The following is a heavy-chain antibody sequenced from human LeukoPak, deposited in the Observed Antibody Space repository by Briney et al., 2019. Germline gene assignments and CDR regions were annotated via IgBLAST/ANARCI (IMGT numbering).Heavy chain of an antibody. D-gene: IGHD4-17*01. Sequence: SETLSLTCTVSGGSLSGSLSIYYWSWIRQPPGKGLEWIGYIYYSGSTNYNPSLKSRVTISVDTSNNQFSLKLSSVTAADTAVYYCARLSTVTTGHDAFDIWGQGTMVTVSS. CDR2: IYYSGST. CDR1: GGSLSGSLSIYY. V-gene: IGHV4-61*01. CDR3: ARLSTVTTGHDAFDI. J-gene: IGHJ3*02.